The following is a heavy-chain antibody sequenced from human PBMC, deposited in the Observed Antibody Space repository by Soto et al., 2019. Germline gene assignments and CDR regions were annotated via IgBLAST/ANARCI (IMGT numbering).Heavy chain of an antibody. J-gene: IGHJ6*03. Sequence: EVQLLESGGGLVQPGGSLRLSCAASGFTFSSYAMSWVRQAPGKGLEWVSAISGSGGSTYYADSVKGRFTISRDNSKNTLYLQMNSLRAEDTSVYYCAKGEYSGAYYYYYYMDVWGKGTTVTVSS. CDR1: GFTFSSYA. D-gene: IGHD1-26*01. V-gene: IGHV3-23*01. CDR3: AKGEYSGAYYYYYYMDV. CDR2: ISGSGGST.